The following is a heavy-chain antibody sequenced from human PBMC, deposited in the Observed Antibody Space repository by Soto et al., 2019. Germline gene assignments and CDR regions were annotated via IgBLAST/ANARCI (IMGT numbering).Heavy chain of an antibody. CDR3: ARAAYCGGDCYSYYYGMDV. D-gene: IGHD2-21*02. CDR1: GYTFTSYG. J-gene: IGHJ6*02. Sequence: QVQLVQSGAEVKKPGASVKVSCKASGYTFTSYGISWVRQAPGQGLEWMGWISAYNGNTNYAQKLQGRVTMTTDTSTSTAYMELRSLRSDDTSVYYCARAAYCGGDCYSYYYGMDVWGQGTTVTVSS. CDR2: ISAYNGNT. V-gene: IGHV1-18*01.